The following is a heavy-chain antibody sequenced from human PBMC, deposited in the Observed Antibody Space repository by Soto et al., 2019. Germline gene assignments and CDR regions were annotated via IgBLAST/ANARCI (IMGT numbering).Heavy chain of an antibody. Sequence: PSETLSLTCTVSGGSISSNYWSWIRQPPGKGLEWIGYIYYSGSTNYNPSLKSRVTISIDTSKNQFSLKLSSVTAADTAVYYCARGVRYFDWFDRGQGTLVTVSS. D-gene: IGHD3-9*01. CDR2: IYYSGST. CDR3: ARGVRYFDWFD. V-gene: IGHV4-59*01. CDR1: GGSISSNY. J-gene: IGHJ5*02.